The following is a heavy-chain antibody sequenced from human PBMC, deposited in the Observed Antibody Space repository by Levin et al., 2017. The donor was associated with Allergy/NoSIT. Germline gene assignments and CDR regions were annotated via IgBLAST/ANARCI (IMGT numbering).Heavy chain of an antibody. D-gene: IGHD3-10*01. CDR1: GYTFTGYY. J-gene: IGHJ4*02. CDR2: INPNSGGT. Sequence: GASVKVSCKASGYTFTGYYMHWVRQAPGQGLEWMGWINPNSGGTNYAQKFQGRVTMTRDTSISTAYMELSRLRSDDTAVYYCASNTDYYYGSGRYPYYFDYWGQGTLVTVSS. V-gene: IGHV1-2*02. CDR3: ASNTDYYYGSGRYPYYFDY.